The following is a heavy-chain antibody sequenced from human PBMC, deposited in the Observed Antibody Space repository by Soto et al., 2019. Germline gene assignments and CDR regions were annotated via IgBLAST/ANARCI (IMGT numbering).Heavy chain of an antibody. CDR1: GYTFTTYA. J-gene: IGHJ5*02. CDR2: INGGNGNT. CDR3: ARGRMVIGCTTTTCRQDWFDP. V-gene: IGHV1-3*01. D-gene: IGHD2-2*01. Sequence: ASVKVSCKASGYTFTTYAMRWVRQAPGQRLEFMGWINGGNGNTRYSQKFQGRVTITRDTSASTAYMQLSSLRSEDTAVYYCARGRMVIGCTTTTCRQDWFDPWGQGTLVTVSS.